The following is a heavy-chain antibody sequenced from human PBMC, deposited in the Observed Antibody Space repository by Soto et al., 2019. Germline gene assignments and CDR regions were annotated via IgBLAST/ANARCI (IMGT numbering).Heavy chain of an antibody. CDR3: ARGRTYYDILTGYRTKNYYYGMDV. V-gene: IGHV4-34*01. D-gene: IGHD3-9*01. CDR2: INHSGST. Sequence: PSETLSLTCAVYGGSFSGYYWSWIRQPPGKGLEWIGEINHSGSTNYNPSLKSRVTISVDTSKNQFSLKLSSVTAADTAVYYCARGRTYYDILTGYRTKNYYYGMDVWGQGTTVTVSS. J-gene: IGHJ6*02. CDR1: GGSFSGYY.